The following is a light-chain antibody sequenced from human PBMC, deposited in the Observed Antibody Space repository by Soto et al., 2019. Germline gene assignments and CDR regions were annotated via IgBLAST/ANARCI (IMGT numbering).Light chain of an antibody. Sequence: DIQMTQSPSSLSASVGDTVTITCQASQDITNQLNCYQQKPGKAPNLLIYDASHLETGVPSRISGSGSGTYFTLTISILQPEDNATYYCQTHVGVPQFGHGTKV. CDR2: DAS. J-gene: IGKJ3*01. V-gene: IGKV1-33*01. CDR1: QDITNQ. CDR3: QTHVGVPQ.